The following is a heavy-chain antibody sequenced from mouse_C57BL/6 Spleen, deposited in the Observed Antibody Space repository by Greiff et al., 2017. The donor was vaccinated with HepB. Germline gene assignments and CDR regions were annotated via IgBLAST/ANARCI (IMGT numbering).Heavy chain of an antibody. Sequence: EVKLQESGGGLVKPGGSLKLSCAASGFTFSDYGMHWVRQAPEKGLEWVAYISSGSSTIYYADTVKGRFTISRDNAKNTLFLQMTSLRSEDTAMYYCARELSDYGNYAMDYWGQGTSVTVSS. D-gene: IGHD2-4*01. V-gene: IGHV5-17*01. CDR3: ARELSDYGNYAMDY. J-gene: IGHJ4*01. CDR1: GFTFSDYG. CDR2: ISSGSSTI.